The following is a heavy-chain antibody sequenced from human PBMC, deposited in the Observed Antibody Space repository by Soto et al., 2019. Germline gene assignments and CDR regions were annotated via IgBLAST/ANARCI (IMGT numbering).Heavy chain of an antibody. V-gene: IGHV3-23*01. J-gene: IGHJ4*02. D-gene: IGHD4-17*01. Sequence: VQLLESGGAFVQPGGSLRLSCAASGFSINNYAVSWVRQAPGKGLEWVSTFSAGGRAYYADSVRGRFSVARDRSQNTVNLQIRVLRPEISAVYYCAKESMPEHYGDTLFDYWGQGTRVTFSS. CDR2: FSAGGRA. CDR1: GFSINNYA. CDR3: AKESMPEHYGDTLFDY.